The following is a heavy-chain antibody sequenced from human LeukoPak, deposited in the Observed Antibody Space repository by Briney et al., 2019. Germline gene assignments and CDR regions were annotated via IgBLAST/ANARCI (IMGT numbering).Heavy chain of an antibody. D-gene: IGHD6-13*01. CDR3: ARHPRTPRHSSSWYYFDY. CDR1: GGSISTTSYY. V-gene: IGHV4-39*01. Sequence: SETLSPTCTVSGGSISTTSYYWGWIRQPPGKGLEWIGSIYYSGSTYYNPSLKSRVTISVDTSKNQFSLKLSSVTAADTAVYYCARHPRTPRHSSSWYYFDYWGQGTLVTVSS. CDR2: IYYSGST. J-gene: IGHJ4*02.